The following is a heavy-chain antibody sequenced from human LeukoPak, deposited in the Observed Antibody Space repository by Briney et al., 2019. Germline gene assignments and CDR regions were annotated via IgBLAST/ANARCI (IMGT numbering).Heavy chain of an antibody. Sequence: SETLSLTCTVSGGSISSYDWSWIRQPPGEGLEWIGYIHYSGDTNYNPSLKSRVTTSLDTSRKQFSLKLRSVTAADTAVYYCARGVVSYYGSGSYFFWYFDLWGRGTLVTVSS. D-gene: IGHD3-10*01. V-gene: IGHV4-59*01. CDR2: IHYSGDT. J-gene: IGHJ2*01. CDR1: GGSISSYD. CDR3: ARGVVSYYGSGSYFFWYFDL.